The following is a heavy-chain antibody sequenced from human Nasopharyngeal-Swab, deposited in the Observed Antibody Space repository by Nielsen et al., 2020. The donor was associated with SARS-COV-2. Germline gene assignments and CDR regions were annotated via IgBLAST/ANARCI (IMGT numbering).Heavy chain of an antibody. D-gene: IGHD3-10*01. CDR2: ISYDGSNK. CDR1: GFAFSSYA. V-gene: IGHV3-30-3*01. Sequence: GESLKISCAASGFAFSSYAMHWVRQAPGKGPEWVAVISYDGSNKYYADSVKGRFTISRDNSKNTLYLQMNSLRAEDTAVYYCARVAGITMVRGVDYWGQGTLVTVSS. CDR3: ARVAGITMVRGVDY. J-gene: IGHJ4*02.